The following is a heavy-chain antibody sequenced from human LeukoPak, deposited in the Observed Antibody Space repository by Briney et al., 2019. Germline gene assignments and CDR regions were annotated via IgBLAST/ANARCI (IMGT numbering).Heavy chain of an antibody. CDR1: GFTFSAYA. CDR3: ARDRLFGGHAFDI. J-gene: IGHJ3*02. Sequence: GGSLRLSCEASGFTFSAYAMTWVRQAPGKGLEWVSGINWNGGSTGYADSVKGRFTISRDNAKNSLYLQMNSLRAEDTALYYCARDRLFGGHAFDIWGQGTMVTVSS. CDR2: INWNGGST. V-gene: IGHV3-20*04. D-gene: IGHD3-16*01.